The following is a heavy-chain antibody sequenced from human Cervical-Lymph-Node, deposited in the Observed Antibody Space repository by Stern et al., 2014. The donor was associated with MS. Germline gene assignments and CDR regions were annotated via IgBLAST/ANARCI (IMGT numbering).Heavy chain of an antibody. J-gene: IGHJ5*02. D-gene: IGHD3-9*01. V-gene: IGHV1-2*06. Sequence: VQLLQSGAEVKKPGASVKVSCKASGYTFTTYFIHWVRQDPGQGLEWMGRINPKSGDTNYAQKFQGRVTMTRDTSINTAYMELTRLKSDDTAVYYCAKTIRWFDPWGQGTLVTVSS. CDR2: INPKSGDT. CDR3: AKTIRWFDP. CDR1: GYTFTTYF.